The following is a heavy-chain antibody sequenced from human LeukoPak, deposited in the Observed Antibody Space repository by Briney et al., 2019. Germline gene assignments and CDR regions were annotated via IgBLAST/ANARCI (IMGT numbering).Heavy chain of an antibody. CDR1: NGSVRSYY. D-gene: IGHD3-16*01. J-gene: IGHJ4*02. CDR2: IYYSGST. Sequence: SETLSLTCTASNGSVRSYYWSWVRQSPGKGLEWIGYIYYSGSTNYNPSLKSRVTISIHTSRNQFSLMLSSVTAADTAMYYCARYYDRTGFDYWGQGTLVTVSS. V-gene: IGHV4-59*08. CDR3: ARYYDRTGFDY.